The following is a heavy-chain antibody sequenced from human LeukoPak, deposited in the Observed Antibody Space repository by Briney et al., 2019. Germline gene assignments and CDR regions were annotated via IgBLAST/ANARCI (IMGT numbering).Heavy chain of an antibody. Sequence: GGSLRLSCAASGFTFSSYGMHWVRQAPGKGLEWVAVIWYDGSNKYYADSVKGRFTISRDNSKNTLYLQMNSLRAEDTAVYYCARDGSYYYGSGSFGRRFDYWGQGNLVTVSS. V-gene: IGHV3-33*01. CDR3: ARDGSYYYGSGSFGRRFDY. J-gene: IGHJ4*02. CDR2: IWYDGSNK. CDR1: GFTFSSYG. D-gene: IGHD3-10*01.